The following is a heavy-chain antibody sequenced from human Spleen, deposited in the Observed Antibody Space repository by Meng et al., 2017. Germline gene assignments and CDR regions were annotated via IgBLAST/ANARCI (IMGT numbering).Heavy chain of an antibody. Sequence: QAQLPQSGPGLVKPSQTLSLPCAISGDSVASISAAWNWIRQSPSRGLEWLGRTYYRSKWFNDYALSVKSRVTVNPDTSKNQFSLQLNSVTPEDTAVYYCARGDGYIIDYWGQGTLVTVSS. CDR1: GDSVASISAA. CDR2: TYYRSKWFN. D-gene: IGHD5-24*01. J-gene: IGHJ4*02. V-gene: IGHV6-1*01. CDR3: ARGDGYIIDY.